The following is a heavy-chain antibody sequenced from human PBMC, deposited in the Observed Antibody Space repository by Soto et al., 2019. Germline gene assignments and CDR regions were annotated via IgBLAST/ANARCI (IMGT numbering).Heavy chain of an antibody. Sequence: ASVKVSCKASGYTFTSYGISWLRQAPGQGLEWMGWISAYNGNTNYAQKLQGRVTMTTDTSTSTAYMELRSLRSDDTAVYYCARDNVDYYYYYGMDVWGQGTTVTVSS. V-gene: IGHV1-18*01. CDR1: GYTFTSYG. CDR3: ARDNVDYYYYYGMDV. J-gene: IGHJ6*02. CDR2: ISAYNGNT.